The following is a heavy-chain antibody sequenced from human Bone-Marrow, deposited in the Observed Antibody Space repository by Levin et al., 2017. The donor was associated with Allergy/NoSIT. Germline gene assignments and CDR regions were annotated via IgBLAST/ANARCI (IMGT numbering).Heavy chain of an antibody. CDR2: ISGAGGSA. CDR1: GFKFSDHM. CDR3: AKGVMIAAHPSQFDS. J-gene: IGHJ4*02. Sequence: GGSLRLSCAASGFKFSDHMMSWVRQAPGKGPQWVATISGAGGSAFYAGSVKGRFNISRDNSGNTLFLQMSSVRVDDTARYYCAKGVMIAAHPSQFDSWGQGTPVTVSS. V-gene: IGHV3-23*01. D-gene: IGHD2-15*01.